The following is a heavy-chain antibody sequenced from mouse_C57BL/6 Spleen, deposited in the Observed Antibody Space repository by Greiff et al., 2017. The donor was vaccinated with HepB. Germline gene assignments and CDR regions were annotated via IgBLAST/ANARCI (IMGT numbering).Heavy chain of an antibody. V-gene: IGHV1-81*01. CDR1: GYTFTSYG. D-gene: IGHD5-1*01. CDR3: ARTPSYLYAMDY. Sequence: QVQLKESGAELARPGASVKLSCKASGYTFTSYGISWVKQRTGQGLEWIGEIYPRSGNTYYNEKFKGKATLTADKSSSTAYMELRSLTSEDSAVYFCARTPSYLYAMDYWGQGTSVTVSS. CDR2: IYPRSGNT. J-gene: IGHJ4*01.